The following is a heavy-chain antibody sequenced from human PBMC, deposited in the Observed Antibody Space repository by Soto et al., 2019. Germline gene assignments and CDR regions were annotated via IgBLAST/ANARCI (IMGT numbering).Heavy chain of an antibody. J-gene: IGHJ5*02. CDR3: ARDGEKGIAAAAGWFDP. V-gene: IGHV1-69*01. CDR2: IIPIFGTA. Sequence: QVQLVQSGAEVKKPGSSVKVSCKASGGTFSSYAISWVRQAPGQGLEWMGGIIPIFGTANYAQKFQGRVTITADESTSTAYMELSSLRSEDTAVYYCARDGEKGIAAAAGWFDPWGRGTLVTVSS. D-gene: IGHD6-13*01. CDR1: GGTFSSYA.